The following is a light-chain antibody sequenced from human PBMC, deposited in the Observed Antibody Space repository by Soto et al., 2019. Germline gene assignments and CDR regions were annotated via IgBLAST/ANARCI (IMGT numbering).Light chain of an antibody. Sequence: EIVLTQTPATLSLSPGQRATLSCWASQSVKTYLMWYQHKPGQAPRLLIYDTSNSATGIPDRFSGSGSGTGFTITISNLKPEDSAVYYCQQRGNSITFGGGTKVEI. J-gene: IGKJ4*02. CDR2: DTS. V-gene: IGKV3-11*01. CDR1: QSVKTY. CDR3: QQRGNSIT.